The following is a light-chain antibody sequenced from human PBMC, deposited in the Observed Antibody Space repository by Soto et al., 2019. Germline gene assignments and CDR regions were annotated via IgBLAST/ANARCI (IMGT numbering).Light chain of an antibody. CDR3: TSYTTSSTLV. Sequence: QSALTQPASVSGSPGQSITISCTGTSTDIGTYNFVSWYQHHPGKAPKLMIYEVSNRPSGVSNRFSGSKSYNTASLTISGLQAEDEADYYCTSYTTSSTLVFGTGTKLTVL. J-gene: IGLJ1*01. V-gene: IGLV2-14*01. CDR2: EVS. CDR1: STDIGTYNF.